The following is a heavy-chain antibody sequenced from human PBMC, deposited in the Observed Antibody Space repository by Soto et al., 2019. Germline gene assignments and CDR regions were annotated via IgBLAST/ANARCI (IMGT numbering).Heavy chain of an antibody. CDR1: GGSISSYY. CDR2: IYYSGST. D-gene: IGHD4-17*01. CDR3: ARDQAYGVGAFDI. J-gene: IGHJ3*02. V-gene: IGHV4-59*01. Sequence: QVQLQESGPGLVKPSETLSLTCTVSGGSISSYYWSWIRQPPGKGLEWIGYIYYSGSTNYNPSLKSRVTISVDTSKNQFALKLSSVTAADTAVYYCARDQAYGVGAFDIWGQGTMVTASS.